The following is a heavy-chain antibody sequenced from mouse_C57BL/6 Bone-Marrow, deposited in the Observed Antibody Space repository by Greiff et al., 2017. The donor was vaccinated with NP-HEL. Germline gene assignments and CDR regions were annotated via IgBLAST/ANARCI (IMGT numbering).Heavy chain of an antibody. J-gene: IGHJ4*01. Sequence: EVQGVESGGGLVKPGGSLKLSCAASGFTFSSYAMSWVRQTPEKRLEWVATISDGGSYTYYPDNVKGRFTISRDNAKNNLYLQMSHLKSEDTAMYYCAREVPNWDCYAMDCWGQGTSVTVSS. CDR1: GFTFSSYA. CDR2: ISDGGSYT. CDR3: AREVPNWDCYAMDC. D-gene: IGHD4-1*01. V-gene: IGHV5-4*01.